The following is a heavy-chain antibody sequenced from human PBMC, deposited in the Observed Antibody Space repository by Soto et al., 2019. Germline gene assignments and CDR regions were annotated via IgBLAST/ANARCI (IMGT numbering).Heavy chain of an antibody. Sequence: QVQLVQSGAEVKKPGASVKLSCRTSGYTFTHYYIHWVRQAPGQGLEWLAIINPASGSTNYAQDFLGRVTLTMDTSTPTVYMELSGLRAEDTAIFYCARDLAAVDHWGQGTLVTVSS. CDR1: GYTFTHYY. V-gene: IGHV1-46*01. D-gene: IGHD6-25*01. CDR2: INPASGST. J-gene: IGHJ4*02. CDR3: ARDLAAVDH.